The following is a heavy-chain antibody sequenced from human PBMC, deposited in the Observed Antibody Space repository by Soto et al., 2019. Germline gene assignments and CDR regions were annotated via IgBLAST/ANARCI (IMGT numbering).Heavy chain of an antibody. D-gene: IGHD6-19*01. CDR3: ARHSKFSEGKYYYGMDV. CDR1: GDSIISYD. J-gene: IGHJ6*02. V-gene: IGHV4-59*01. Sequence: SGTLSLTCTVSGDSIISYDWSWIRQSPEKGLEWIGYIYYTGSTKYNASLKSRVTMSVDTSKNQLSLNLSSLAAADTAVYYCARHSKFSEGKYYYGMDVWGQGTTVT. CDR2: IYYTGST.